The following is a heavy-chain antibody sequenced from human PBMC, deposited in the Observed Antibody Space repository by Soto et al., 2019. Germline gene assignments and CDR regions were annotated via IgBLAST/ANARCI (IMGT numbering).Heavy chain of an antibody. J-gene: IGHJ6*02. Sequence: SETLSLTCTVSGGSISSGDYYWSWIRQPPGKGLEWIGYIYYSGSTYYNPSLKSRVTISVDTSKNQFSLKLSSVTAADTAVYYCARGGVTYYYGMDVWGQGTTVTVSS. CDR1: GGSISSGDYY. D-gene: IGHD3-10*01. V-gene: IGHV4-30-4*01. CDR2: IYYSGST. CDR3: ARGGVTYYYGMDV.